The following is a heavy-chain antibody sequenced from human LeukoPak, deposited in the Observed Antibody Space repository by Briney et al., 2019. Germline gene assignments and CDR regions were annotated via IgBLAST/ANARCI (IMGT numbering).Heavy chain of an antibody. V-gene: IGHV4-59*11. D-gene: IGHD3-22*01. CDR3: ARSARYYYDSGGYYPYYFDY. J-gene: IGHJ4*02. CDR1: GGSISSHY. Sequence: SETLSLTCTGSGGSISSHYWSWIRQPPGKGLDWIGYIYYSGSTNYNPSLKSRVTISVDTSKNQFSLKLSSVTAADTAVYYCARSARYYYDSGGYYPYYFDYWGQGTLVTVSS. CDR2: IYYSGST.